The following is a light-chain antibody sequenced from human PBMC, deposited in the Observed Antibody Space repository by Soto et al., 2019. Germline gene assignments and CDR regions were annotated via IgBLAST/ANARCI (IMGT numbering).Light chain of an antibody. CDR1: QSISTE. CDR2: SAS. V-gene: IGKV3-15*01. CDR3: QQGHNWPLT. Sequence: EIAMTQSPATLSVSPGERATLSYRASQSISTELAWYQQIPGQPPRLLIYSASTRATGVPARFTGSGSGSEFTLTISGLQSEDFAIYYGQQGHNWPLTFGQGTRLEI. J-gene: IGKJ2*01.